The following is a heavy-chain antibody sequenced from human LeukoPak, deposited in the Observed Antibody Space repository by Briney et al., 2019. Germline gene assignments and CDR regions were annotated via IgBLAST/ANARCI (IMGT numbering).Heavy chain of an antibody. CDR3: AGELWFGESNALDT. J-gene: IGHJ3*02. CDR1: GFTFSSYW. CDR2: IKQDGGEK. V-gene: IGHV3-7*01. D-gene: IGHD3-10*01. Sequence: GGSLRLSCAASGFTFSSYWMSWVRQAPGKGLEWVANIKQDGGEKYYVDSVKGRFTISRDNTKNSLYLQMNSLRAEDTAVYYCAGELWFGESNALDTWGQGTVVTVSS.